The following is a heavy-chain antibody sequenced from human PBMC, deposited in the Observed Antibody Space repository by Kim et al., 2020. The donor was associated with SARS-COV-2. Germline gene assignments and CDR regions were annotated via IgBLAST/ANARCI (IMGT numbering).Heavy chain of an antibody. J-gene: IGHJ4*02. V-gene: IGHV3-23*01. D-gene: IGHD3-22*01. CDR3: AKDHESSGWRTFDY. Sequence: AEAVKGRFTVYRDNAKNTLYLQMYSLRGEDTALYYCAKDHESSGWRTFDYWGQGVLVTVSS.